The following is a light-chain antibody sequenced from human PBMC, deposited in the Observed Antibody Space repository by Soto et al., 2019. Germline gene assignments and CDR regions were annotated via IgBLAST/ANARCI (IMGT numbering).Light chain of an antibody. Sequence: DIQMTQSPSTLSASVGDRVTITCRASQSMSRWLTCYQQKPGKAPKVLIYDASSLESGVPSRFSGSGSGTEFPLTITSLQPDDLGPYYLQQYNSPATFGQGTKLAIK. CDR2: DAS. CDR3: QQYNSPAT. V-gene: IGKV1-5*01. J-gene: IGKJ2*01. CDR1: QSMSRW.